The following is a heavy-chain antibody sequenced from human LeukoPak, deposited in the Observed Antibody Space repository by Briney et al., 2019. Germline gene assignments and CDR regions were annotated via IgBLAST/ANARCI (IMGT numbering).Heavy chain of an antibody. CDR3: ARDPGIAVAVYYFDY. CDR2: INPSGGST. J-gene: IGHJ4*02. Sequence: ASVKVSCKASGYTFTSYYMHWVRQAPGQGLEWMGIINPSGGSTSYAQKFQGRVTMTRDTSTSTVYMELSSLRSEDTAVYYCARDPGIAVAVYYFDYWGQGTLVTVSS. D-gene: IGHD6-19*01. CDR1: GYTFTSYY. V-gene: IGHV1-46*01.